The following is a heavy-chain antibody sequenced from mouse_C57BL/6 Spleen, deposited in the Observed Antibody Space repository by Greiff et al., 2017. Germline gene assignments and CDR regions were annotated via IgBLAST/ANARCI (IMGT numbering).Heavy chain of an antibody. CDR3: ARHEGDYSNPYAMDY. D-gene: IGHD2-5*01. J-gene: IGHJ4*01. CDR2: FYPGSGSI. Sequence: VKLVESGAELVKPGASVKLSCKASGYTFTEYTIHWVKQRSGQGLEWIGWFYPGSGSIKYNEKFKDKATLTADKSSSTVYMELSRLTSEDSAVYFCARHEGDYSNPYAMDYWGQGTSVTVSS. CDR1: GYTFTEYT. V-gene: IGHV1-62-2*01.